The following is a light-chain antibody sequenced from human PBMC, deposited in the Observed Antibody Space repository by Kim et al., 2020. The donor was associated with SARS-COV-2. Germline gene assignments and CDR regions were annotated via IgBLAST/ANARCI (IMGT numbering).Light chain of an antibody. V-gene: IGKV3-15*01. CDR1: QSVSNN. J-gene: IGKJ1*01. CDR3: HQYNNWPPGT. Sequence: SPGERATRSCGASQSVSNNLAWYQQKPGQAPRLLIYAASTRATGIPARFSGSGSGTEFTLTISSLQSEDFAVYYCHQYNNWPPGTFGQGTKVDIK. CDR2: AAS.